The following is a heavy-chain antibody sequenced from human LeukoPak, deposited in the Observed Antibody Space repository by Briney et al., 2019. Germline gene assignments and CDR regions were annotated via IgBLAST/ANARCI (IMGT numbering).Heavy chain of an antibody. CDR3: TTRRQDGC. CDR1: GFTFSDAW. J-gene: IGHJ4*02. D-gene: IGHD6-25*01. CDR2: IKSKIDGGTI. Sequence: PGGSPRLSCVASGFTFSDAWMSWVRQAPGKGLEWVGRIKSKIDGGTIDYGAPVKGRFTISRDDSRNTLYLQMNSLKTEDTAVYYCTTRRQDGCWGQGTLVTVS. V-gene: IGHV3-15*01.